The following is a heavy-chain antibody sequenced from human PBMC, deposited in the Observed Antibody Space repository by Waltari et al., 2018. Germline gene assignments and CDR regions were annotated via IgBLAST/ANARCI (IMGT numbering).Heavy chain of an antibody. Sequence: QVQLQESGPGLVKPSQTLSLICTVSGGSISGADYYWSWVRQPPGKGLEWIGYIYYSGSTYYNPSLKSRVTISVDTSKNQFSLKLISVTAADTAVYYCARDRGYSGYDLLDAFDIWGLGTIVTVSS. J-gene: IGHJ3*02. CDR1: GGSISGADYY. CDR3: ARDRGYSGYDLLDAFDI. V-gene: IGHV4-30-4*08. CDR2: IYYSGST. D-gene: IGHD5-12*01.